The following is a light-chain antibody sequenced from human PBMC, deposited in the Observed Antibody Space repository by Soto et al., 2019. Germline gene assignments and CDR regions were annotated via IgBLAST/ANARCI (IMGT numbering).Light chain of an antibody. V-gene: IGKV3-11*01. Sequence: EIVLTQSPATLSLSPGERATLSCRASQSVSNNLAWYQQKPGQAPRLLIYDASNRATGIPARFSGSGSGTDFTLTISSLEPEDFAVYHCQQRSNWPPLTFGGGIKVEIK. CDR1: QSVSNN. J-gene: IGKJ4*01. CDR2: DAS. CDR3: QQRSNWPPLT.